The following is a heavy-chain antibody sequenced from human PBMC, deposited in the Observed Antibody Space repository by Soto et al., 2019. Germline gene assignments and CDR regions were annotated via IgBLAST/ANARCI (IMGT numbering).Heavy chain of an antibody. CDR1: GYTFASYA. V-gene: IGHV1-18*01. J-gene: IGHJ4*02. CDR2: ISAYNGNT. CDR3: ARDPPPPDY. Sequence: ASVKVSCKASGYTFASYAISWMRQAPGQGLEWMGWISAYNGNTNYAQKLQGRVTMTTDTSTSTAYMELRSLRSDDAAVYYCARDPPPPDYWGQGTQVTVSS.